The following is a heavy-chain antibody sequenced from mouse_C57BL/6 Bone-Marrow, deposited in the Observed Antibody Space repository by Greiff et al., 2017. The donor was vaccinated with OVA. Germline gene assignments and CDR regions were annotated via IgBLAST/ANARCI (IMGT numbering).Heavy chain of an antibody. J-gene: IGHJ1*03. Sequence: VQLVESGPGLVQPSQSLSITCTVSGFSLTSYGVHWVRQSPGKGLEWLGVIWRGGSTAYNAAFMSRLSITKDNSKSQVFFKMNSLQADDTAIYYCAKRGPNWYIDVWGTGTTVTVSS. CDR2: IWRGGST. CDR1: GFSLTSYG. V-gene: IGHV2-5*01. CDR3: AKRGPNWYIDV.